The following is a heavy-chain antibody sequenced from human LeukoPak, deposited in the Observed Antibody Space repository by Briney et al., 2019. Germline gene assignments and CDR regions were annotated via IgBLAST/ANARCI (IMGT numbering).Heavy chain of an antibody. Sequence: SETLSLTCTVSGGSISSGSYYWSWIRQPAGKGLEWIGRIYTSGSTNYNPSLKSRVTISVDTSKNQFSLKLSSVTAADTAVYYCARNELLWSLDYYYYYMDVWGKGTTVTVSS. CDR2: IYTSGST. D-gene: IGHD3-10*01. CDR1: GGSISSGSYY. CDR3: ARNELLWSLDYYYYYMDV. V-gene: IGHV4-61*02. J-gene: IGHJ6*03.